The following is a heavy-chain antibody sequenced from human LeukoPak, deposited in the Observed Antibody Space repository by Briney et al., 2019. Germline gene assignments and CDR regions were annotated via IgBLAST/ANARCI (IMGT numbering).Heavy chain of an antibody. CDR1: GGSISSSSYY. D-gene: IGHD6-6*01. J-gene: IGHJ5*02. Sequence: PSETLSLTCTVSGGSISSSSYYWGWIRQPPGKGLEWIGGIYYSGSTYYNPSLKSRVTISVDTSKNQFSLKLSSVTAADTAVYYCARDAGIAARRFDPWGQGTLVTVSS. CDR2: IYYSGST. V-gene: IGHV4-39*07. CDR3: ARDAGIAARRFDP.